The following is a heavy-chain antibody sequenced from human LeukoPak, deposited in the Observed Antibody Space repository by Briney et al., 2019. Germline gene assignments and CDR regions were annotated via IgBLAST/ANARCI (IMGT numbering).Heavy chain of an antibody. V-gene: IGHV3-23*01. CDR3: ARVVAGSGGYYYYMDV. Sequence: GGTLRLSCAASGFTFSSYGMSWVRQAPGKGLEWVSAISGSGGSTYYADSVKGRFTISRDNSKNTLYLQMSSLRAEDTAVYYCARVVAGSGGYYYYMDVWGKGTTVTVSS. CDR1: GFTFSSYG. CDR2: ISGSGGST. J-gene: IGHJ6*03. D-gene: IGHD6-19*01.